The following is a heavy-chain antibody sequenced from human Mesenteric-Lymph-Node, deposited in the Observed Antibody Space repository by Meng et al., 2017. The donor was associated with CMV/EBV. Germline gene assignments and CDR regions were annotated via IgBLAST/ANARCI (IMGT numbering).Heavy chain of an antibody. CDR2: ISSSGTAI. Sequence: GGSLRLSCEGSGFTFSDFYMSWIRQAPGKGLEWVADISSSGTAINYADSVEGRFTISRDNAQNSLFLQMNSLRAEDTAVYYCARDRSSSSSEVDPWGQGTLVTVSS. D-gene: IGHD6-6*01. J-gene: IGHJ5*02. CDR1: GFTFSDFY. CDR3: ARDRSSSSSEVDP. V-gene: IGHV3-11*04.